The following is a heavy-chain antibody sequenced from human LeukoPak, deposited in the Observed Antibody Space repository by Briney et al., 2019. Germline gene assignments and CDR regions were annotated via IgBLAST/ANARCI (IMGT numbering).Heavy chain of an antibody. CDR3: ARVGYCSSTSCPYGPFDY. CDR2: ISSSSSYT. J-gene: IGHJ4*02. Sequence: PGGSLRLSCAASGFTFSDYYMSWIRQAPGKGLEWLSYISSSSSYTNYADSVKGRFTISRDNAKNSLYLQMNSLRAEDTAVYYCARVGYCSSTSCPYGPFDYWGQGTLVTVSS. CDR1: GFTFSDYY. V-gene: IGHV3-11*05. D-gene: IGHD2-2*01.